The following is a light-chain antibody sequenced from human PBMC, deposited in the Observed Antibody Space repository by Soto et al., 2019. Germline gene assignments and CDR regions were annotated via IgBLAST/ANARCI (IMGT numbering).Light chain of an antibody. V-gene: IGKV3-20*01. CDR1: QSVSSSY. Sequence: EIVLTQSPGTLSLSPGERATLSCRASQSVSSSYLAWYQQQPGQAPRLLIYGASSSATGIPDRFSGSGSGTELTLIISRREHEDVAVYYCQQYGSTTPYTFGHGTKLEIK. CDR2: GAS. J-gene: IGKJ2*01. CDR3: QQYGSTTPYT.